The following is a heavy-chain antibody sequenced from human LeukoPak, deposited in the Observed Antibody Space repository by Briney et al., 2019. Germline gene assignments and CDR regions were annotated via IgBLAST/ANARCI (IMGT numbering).Heavy chain of an antibody. D-gene: IGHD3-22*01. CDR1: GFTFSSYW. CDR2: IKQDGSEK. Sequence: GGSLRLSCAASGFTFSSYWMSWVRQAPGKGLEWVANIKQDGSEKYYVDSVKGRFIISRDNAKNSLYLQMNSLRAEDTAVYYCARDSSGYWVDAFDIWGQGTMVTVSS. J-gene: IGHJ3*02. V-gene: IGHV3-7*05. CDR3: ARDSSGYWVDAFDI.